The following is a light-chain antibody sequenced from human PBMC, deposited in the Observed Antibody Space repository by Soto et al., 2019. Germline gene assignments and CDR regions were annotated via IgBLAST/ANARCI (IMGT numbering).Light chain of an antibody. CDR3: QQYNNWPWT. V-gene: IGKV3-15*01. Sequence: EIVFTQSPATLSVSPGERATLSCRASQSVSSNLAWYQQKPGQAPRLLIYDASTRATGIPARFSGSGSGTEFTLTISSLQSEYFAVYYCQQYNNWPWTFGQGTKVDIK. J-gene: IGKJ1*01. CDR1: QSVSSN. CDR2: DAS.